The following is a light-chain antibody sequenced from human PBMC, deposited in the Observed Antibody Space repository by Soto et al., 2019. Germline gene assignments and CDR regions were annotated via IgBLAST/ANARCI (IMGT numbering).Light chain of an antibody. CDR2: AAS. Sequence: DIQLTQSPSFLSASVGDRVTITCRASQGISSYLAWYQQKPGKAPQLLIYAASTVHSGVPSRFSGSGSGTEFTLTISSLQPEDFATYYCQQLNSLLAFGGGTKVEIK. V-gene: IGKV1-9*01. J-gene: IGKJ4*01. CDR1: QGISSY. CDR3: QQLNSLLA.